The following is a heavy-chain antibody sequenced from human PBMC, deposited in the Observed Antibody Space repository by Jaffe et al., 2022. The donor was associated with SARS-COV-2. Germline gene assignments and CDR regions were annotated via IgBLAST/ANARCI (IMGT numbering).Heavy chain of an antibody. CDR3: ARLVSSGWHLDY. Sequence: QLQLQESGPGLVKPSETLSLTCTVSGGSISSSSTFYWAWIRQTPGKGLEWIGSIYHSGTTYYNPSLKSRLTISADTSKNQFSLKLSSMTAADTAVYYCARLVSSGWHLDYWGQGTLVTVS. CDR2: IYHSGTT. D-gene: IGHD6-19*01. V-gene: IGHV4-39*01. CDR1: GGSISSSSTFY. J-gene: IGHJ4*02.